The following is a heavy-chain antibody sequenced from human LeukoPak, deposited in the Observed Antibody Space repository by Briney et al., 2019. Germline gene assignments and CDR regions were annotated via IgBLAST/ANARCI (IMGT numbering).Heavy chain of an antibody. CDR3: ARGRPHGNDY. CDR2: IWYDGSNK. Sequence: GGSLRLSCAASGFPFSSYGMHWVRQAPGKGLEWVAIIWYDGSNKYHADSVKGRFTISRDNSKNTLYLQMNSLRVEDTAVYYCARGRPHGNDYWGQGTLVTVSS. D-gene: IGHD4-23*01. CDR1: GFPFSSYG. J-gene: IGHJ4*02. V-gene: IGHV3-33*01.